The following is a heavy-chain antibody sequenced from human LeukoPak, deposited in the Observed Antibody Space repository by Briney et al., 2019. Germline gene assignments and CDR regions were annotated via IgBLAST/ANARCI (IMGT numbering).Heavy chain of an antibody. D-gene: IGHD3-9*01. CDR2: IYYSGSI. V-gene: IGHV4-39*07. J-gene: IGHJ5*02. Sequence: PSETLSLTCTVSGGSISSSTYYWGWIRQPPGKGLEWIGSIYYSGSIYYNPSLKSRVTVSVDTSKNQFSLKLSSVTAADTAVYYCARELLTGYYNWFDPWGQGTLVTVSS. CDR3: ARELLTGYYNWFDP. CDR1: GGSISSSTYY.